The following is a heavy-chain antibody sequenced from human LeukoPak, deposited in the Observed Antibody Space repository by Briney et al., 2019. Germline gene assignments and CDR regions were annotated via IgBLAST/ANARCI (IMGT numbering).Heavy chain of an antibody. V-gene: IGHV4-59*01. D-gene: IGHD1-26*01. CDR2: IYYSGTT. J-gene: IGHJ4*02. CDR1: GGSISSNF. CDR3: ARGLRVGNTGYYFDY. Sequence: SETLSLTCTVSGGSISSNFWSWFRQPPGKGLEWIGYIYYSGTTSYNASLKSRATMSVDTSKNQFSLNLNSVTAADTAVYYCARGLRVGNTGYYFDYWGQGNMVTVSS.